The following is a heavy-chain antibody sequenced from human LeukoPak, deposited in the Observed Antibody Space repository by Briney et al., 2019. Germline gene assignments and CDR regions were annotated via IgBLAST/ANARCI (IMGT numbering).Heavy chain of an antibody. D-gene: IGHD3-22*01. V-gene: IGHV3-21*01. Sequence: SGGSLRLSCAASGFTFSSYSMNWVRQAPGKGLEWVSSISSSSYIYYADSVKGRFTISRDNAKNSLYLQMNSLRAEDTAVYYCARDGVDYYDSLDAFDIWGQGTMVTVSS. J-gene: IGHJ3*02. CDR1: GFTFSSYS. CDR3: ARDGVDYYDSLDAFDI. CDR2: ISSSSYI.